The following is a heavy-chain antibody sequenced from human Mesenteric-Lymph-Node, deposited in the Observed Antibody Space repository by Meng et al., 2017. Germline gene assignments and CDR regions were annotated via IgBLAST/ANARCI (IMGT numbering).Heavy chain of an antibody. CDR3: ARADSLYWYFDI. D-gene: IGHD3/OR15-3a*01. V-gene: IGHV1-18*01. CDR2: ISAYNGNT. Sequence: ASVKVSCKASGYTFTSYGISWVRQAPGQGLEWMGWISAYNGNTNYAQKLQGRVTRTTDTSTSTADMERRSLRSDDTAVYYCARADSLYWYFDIWGRGTLVTVSS. CDR1: GYTFTSYG. J-gene: IGHJ2*01.